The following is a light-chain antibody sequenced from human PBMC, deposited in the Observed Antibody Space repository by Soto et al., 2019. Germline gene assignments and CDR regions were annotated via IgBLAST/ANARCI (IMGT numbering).Light chain of an antibody. Sequence: QSALTQPASVSGSPGQSITISCTGTSSDVGGYNYVSWYQHHPGKVPQLLIYDVSNRPSGVSNRFSGSKSGNTASLTISGLQAEYEADYYCYSYTSSNTYVFGTGTKVTVL. CDR3: YSYTSSNTYV. CDR2: DVS. V-gene: IGLV2-14*03. CDR1: SSDVGGYNY. J-gene: IGLJ1*01.